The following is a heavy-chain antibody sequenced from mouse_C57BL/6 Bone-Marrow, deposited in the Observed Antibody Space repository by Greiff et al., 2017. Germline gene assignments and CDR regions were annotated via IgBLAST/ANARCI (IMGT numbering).Heavy chain of an antibody. V-gene: IGHV1-69*01. CDR3: ARCYYGSSYKYAMDY. D-gene: IGHD1-1*01. CDR1: GYTFTSYW. J-gene: IGHJ4*01. CDR2: IDPSDSYT. Sequence: QVQLQQPGAELVMPGASVKLSCKASGYTFTSYWMHWVKQRPGQGLEWIGEIDPSDSYTNYNQKFKGKSTLTVDKSSSTAYMQLSSLTSEDSAVYYCARCYYGSSYKYAMDYWGQGTSVTVSS.